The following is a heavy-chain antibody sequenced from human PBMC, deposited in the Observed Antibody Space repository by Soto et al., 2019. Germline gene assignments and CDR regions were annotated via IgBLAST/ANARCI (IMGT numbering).Heavy chain of an antibody. V-gene: IGHV3-33*01. CDR3: ARDHPTGSSDWYVQYDSFDI. Sequence: QVQLVESGGGVVQPGRSLRLSCAASGFTFSSYGMHWVRQAPGKGLERVAVIGYDGNNKYYEDSVKGRFTISRENSKNTLYLQMNSLIAEATAVYYCARDHPTGSSDWYVQYDSFDIWGQGTMVTVSS. D-gene: IGHD6-19*01. J-gene: IGHJ3*02. CDR1: GFTFSSYG. CDR2: IGYDGNNK.